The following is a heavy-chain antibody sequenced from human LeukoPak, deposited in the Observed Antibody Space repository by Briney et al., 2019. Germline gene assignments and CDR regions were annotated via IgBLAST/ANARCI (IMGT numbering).Heavy chain of an antibody. D-gene: IGHD6-13*01. CDR1: GYTFTSYG. CDR2: INPNSGGT. Sequence: AASVKVSCKASGYTFTSYGISWVRQAPGQGLEWMGRINPNSGGTNYAQKFQGRVTMTRDTSISTAYMELSRLRSDDTAVYYCARDRSSSSWYSDFDYWGQGTLVTVSS. V-gene: IGHV1-2*06. CDR3: ARDRSSSSWYSDFDY. J-gene: IGHJ4*02.